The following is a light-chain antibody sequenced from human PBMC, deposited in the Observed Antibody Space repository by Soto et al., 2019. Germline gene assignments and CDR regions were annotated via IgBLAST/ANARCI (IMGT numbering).Light chain of an antibody. CDR3: QQRSNWPVT. Sequence: EIVLTQSPATLSLPPGERATLSCRASQSVSRYLAWYQQKPGQAPRLLIYDASNRASGIPARFSGSGSGTDFTLTISSLEPEDSAVYYCQQRSNWPVTFGKGTRLDIK. J-gene: IGKJ5*01. V-gene: IGKV3-11*01. CDR2: DAS. CDR1: QSVSRY.